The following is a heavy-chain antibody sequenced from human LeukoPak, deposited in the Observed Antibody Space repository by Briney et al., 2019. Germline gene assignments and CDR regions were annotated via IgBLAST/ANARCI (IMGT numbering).Heavy chain of an antibody. CDR2: INHSGST. Sequence: SETLSLTCAVYGGSFSGYYWSWIRQPPGKGLEWIGEINHSGSTNYNPSLKSRVTISVDTSKNQFSLKLSSVTAADTAVYYCARGRFYCSGGSCYSWVYYYYYMDVWGKGTTVTVSS. V-gene: IGHV4-34*01. J-gene: IGHJ6*03. CDR3: ARGRFYCSGGSCYSWVYYYYYMDV. CDR1: GGSFSGYY. D-gene: IGHD2-15*01.